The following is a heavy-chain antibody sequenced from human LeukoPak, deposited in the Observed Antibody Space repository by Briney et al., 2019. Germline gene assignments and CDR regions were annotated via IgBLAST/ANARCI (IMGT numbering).Heavy chain of an antibody. CDR2: INPNSGGT. J-gene: IGHJ4*02. Sequence: ASVKVSCKASGYTFTGYYMHWVRQAPGQGLEWMGWINPNSGGTNYAQKFQGRVTMTRDTSISTAYMELSRLTSDDTAVYYCAKEVHYYDSRYYFPLGYWGQGTLITVSS. D-gene: IGHD3-22*01. V-gene: IGHV1-2*02. CDR3: AKEVHYYDSRYYFPLGY. CDR1: GYTFTGYY.